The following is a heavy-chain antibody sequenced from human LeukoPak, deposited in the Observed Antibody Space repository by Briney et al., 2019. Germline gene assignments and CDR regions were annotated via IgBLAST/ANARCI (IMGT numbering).Heavy chain of an antibody. Sequence: PGGSLRLSCAASGFTFSSYSMNWVRRAPGKGLEWVSYISSTNYYTYYADSVKGRFTISRDNAKNSLYLQMNSLRAEDTAVYYCARGRSGWYEDFWGQGTLVTVSS. CDR1: GFTFSSYS. V-gene: IGHV3-21*06. D-gene: IGHD6-19*01. CDR3: ARGRSGWYEDF. CDR2: ISSTNYYT. J-gene: IGHJ4*02.